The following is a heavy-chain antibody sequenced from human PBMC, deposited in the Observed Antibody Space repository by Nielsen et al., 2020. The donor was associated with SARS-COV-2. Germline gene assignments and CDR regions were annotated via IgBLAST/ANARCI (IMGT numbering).Heavy chain of an antibody. J-gene: IGHJ5*02. CDR2: IYYTGST. CDR1: GGSVSSGDYY. V-gene: IGHV4-61*08. D-gene: IGHD3-10*01. CDR3: ARGVRPINMVGGVILSLDP. Sequence: SETLSLTCSVSGGSVSSGDYYWSWIRQPPGKGLEWIGYIYYTGSTNYNPSLKSRVTIPVDPSKNQFSLTLNSVTAADTAIYYCARGVRPINMVGGVILSLDPWGQGTLVTVSS.